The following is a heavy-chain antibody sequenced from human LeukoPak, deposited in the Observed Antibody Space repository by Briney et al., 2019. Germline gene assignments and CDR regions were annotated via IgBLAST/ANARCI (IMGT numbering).Heavy chain of an antibody. CDR3: ARRGVAAFDP. V-gene: IGHV4-39*01. J-gene: IGHJ5*02. D-gene: IGHD3-16*01. Sequence: SETLSLTRTVSGGSISSSSYYWGWIRQPPGKGLEWIGSIYYSGSTYYNPSLKSRVTISVDTSKNQFSLKLSSVTAADTAVYYCARRGVAAFDPWGQGTLVTVSS. CDR1: GGSISSSSYY. CDR2: IYYSGST.